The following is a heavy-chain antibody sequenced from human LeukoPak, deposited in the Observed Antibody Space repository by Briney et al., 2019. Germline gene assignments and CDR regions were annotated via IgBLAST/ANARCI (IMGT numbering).Heavy chain of an antibody. Sequence: ASVKVSCKASGYTFTGYYMHWMRQAPGQGLEWMGWINPNSGGTNYAQKFQGRVTMTRDTSISTAYMELSRLRSDDTAVYYCARDLAQWLVRGGFDYWGQGTLVTVSS. D-gene: IGHD6-19*01. CDR1: GYTFTGYY. CDR2: INPNSGGT. V-gene: IGHV1-2*02. CDR3: ARDLAQWLVRGGFDY. J-gene: IGHJ4*02.